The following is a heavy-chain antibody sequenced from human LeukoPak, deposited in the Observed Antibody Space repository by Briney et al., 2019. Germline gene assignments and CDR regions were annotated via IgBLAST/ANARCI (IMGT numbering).Heavy chain of an antibody. D-gene: IGHD5-18*01. J-gene: IGHJ4*02. V-gene: IGHV4-30-4*01. CDR1: GGSISSGDYY. CDR2: IYYSGST. CDR3: AREVRGYSYGYFDY. Sequence: SQTLSLTFTVSGGSISSGDYYWSWIRQPPGKGLEWIGYIYYSGSTYYNPSLKSRVTISVDTSKNQFSLKLSSVTAADTAVYYCAREVRGYSYGYFDYWGQGTLVTVSS.